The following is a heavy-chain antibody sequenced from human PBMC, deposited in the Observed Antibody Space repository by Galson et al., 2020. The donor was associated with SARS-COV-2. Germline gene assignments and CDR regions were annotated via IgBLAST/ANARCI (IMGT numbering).Heavy chain of an antibody. CDR3: LPSGAYYRELGF. V-gene: IGHV3-15*01. Sequence: GESLKISCAASGFTFSNVWMSWARQTPGKGLEWVGRIKSYADGGTTDYAAPVKGRFTISRDDSKNTLYLQMNSLKTEDTAVYYCLPSGAYYRELGFWGQGTLVTVSS. CDR2: IKSYADGGTT. CDR1: GFTFSNVW. J-gene: IGHJ4*01. D-gene: IGHD1-26*01.